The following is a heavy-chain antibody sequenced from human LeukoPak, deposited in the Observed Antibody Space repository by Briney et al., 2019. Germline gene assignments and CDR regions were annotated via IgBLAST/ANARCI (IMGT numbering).Heavy chain of an antibody. V-gene: IGHV4-61*02. CDR3: ARDSGPYEP. Sequence: PSETLSLTCTVSGGSINSGSYYWSWIRQPAGKGLEWIGRIYTSGSTKYNPSLKSRVTIPVDTSKNQFSLKLSSVTAADTAVYYCARDSGPYEPWGQGTLVTVSS. J-gene: IGHJ5*02. D-gene: IGHD2-8*01. CDR2: IYTSGST. CDR1: GGSINSGSYY.